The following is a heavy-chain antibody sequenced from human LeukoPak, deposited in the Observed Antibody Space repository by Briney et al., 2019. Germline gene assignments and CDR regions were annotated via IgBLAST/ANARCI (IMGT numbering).Heavy chain of an antibody. CDR3: AAGPWELDF. CDR2: IYNGGNT. D-gene: IGHD1-26*01. J-gene: IGHJ4*02. CDR1: GVSINTYY. V-gene: IGHV4-4*09. Sequence: SETLSLTCTVSGVSINTYYASWIRQAPGKGLEFIGFIYNGGNTNYNPSLKSRATISVDTSNNQFSLRLTSVTAADTAMYYCAAGPWELDFGGQGTLVTVSS.